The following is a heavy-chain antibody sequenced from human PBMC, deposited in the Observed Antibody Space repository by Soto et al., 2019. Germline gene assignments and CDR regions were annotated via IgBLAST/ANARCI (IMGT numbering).Heavy chain of an antibody. J-gene: IGHJ5*02. CDR1: GGSITSGHYY. D-gene: IGHD2-15*01. CDR2: IYYSGRT. CDR3: AGYCSGGSCFDWFDP. Sequence: SETLSLTCTVSGGSITSGHYYWSWIRQHPGKGLEWIGYIYYSGRTYYNPSLKSRVAISLDTSKNQFSLKLNSVTAADPAVYYCAGYCSGGSCFDWFDPWGQGTLVTVSS. V-gene: IGHV4-31*03.